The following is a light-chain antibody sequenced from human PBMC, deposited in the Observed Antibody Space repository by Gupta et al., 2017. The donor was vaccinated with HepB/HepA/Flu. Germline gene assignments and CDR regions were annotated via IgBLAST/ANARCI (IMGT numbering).Light chain of an antibody. CDR1: SSNIGIDI. V-gene: IGLV1-44*01. Sequence: QSGLTPPPSVSGAPGQRVAISCSGSSSNIGIDIVNWYQQFPGTAPRLLLYRNHQRPSGVPDRFSDPKSGTSASLAISGLQSEDEADYYCASFDARLGAWLFGGGTKLTVL. CDR2: RNH. J-gene: IGLJ3*02. CDR3: ASFDARLGAWL.